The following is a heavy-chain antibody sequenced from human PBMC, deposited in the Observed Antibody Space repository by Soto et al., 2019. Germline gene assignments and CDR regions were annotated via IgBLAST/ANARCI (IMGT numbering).Heavy chain of an antibody. V-gene: IGHV4-34*01. Sequence: PSETLSLTCAVYGGSFSGYYWSWIRQPPGKGLEWIGEINHSGSTNYNPSLKSRVTMSVDTSKNQFSLKLSSVTAADTAVYYCARRYRNNLFDPWGQGTLVTVSS. D-gene: IGHD1-26*01. CDR1: GGSFSGYY. J-gene: IGHJ5*02. CDR2: INHSGST. CDR3: ARRYRNNLFDP.